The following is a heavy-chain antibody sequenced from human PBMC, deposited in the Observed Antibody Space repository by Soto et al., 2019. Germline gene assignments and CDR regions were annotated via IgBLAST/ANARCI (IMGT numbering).Heavy chain of an antibody. V-gene: IGHV5-51*01. CDR3: ARLHTSGYNYGLNDY. CDR2: IYPGDSDT. D-gene: IGHD5-18*01. J-gene: IGHJ4*02. CDR1: GYSFTTYW. Sequence: GESLKISCKVSGYSFTTYWIGWVRQMPGKGLEWMGIIYPGDSDTRYSPSFQGQVTISADKSISTAYLQWSSLKASDTAMYYCARLHTSGYNYGLNDYWGQGTLVTVSS.